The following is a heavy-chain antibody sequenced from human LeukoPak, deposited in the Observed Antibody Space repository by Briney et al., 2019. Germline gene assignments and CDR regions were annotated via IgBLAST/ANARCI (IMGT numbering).Heavy chain of an antibody. CDR1: GGSISSYY. D-gene: IGHD5-12*01. J-gene: IGHJ4*02. CDR3: ARGEVATDLFDY. Sequence: SETLSLTCTVSGGSISSYYWSWIRQPPGKGLEWIGYIYYSGSTNYNPSLKSRVTISVDTSKNQFSLKLSSVTAADTAVYYCARGEVATDLFDYWGQGTLVTVSS. CDR2: IYYSGST. V-gene: IGHV4-59*01.